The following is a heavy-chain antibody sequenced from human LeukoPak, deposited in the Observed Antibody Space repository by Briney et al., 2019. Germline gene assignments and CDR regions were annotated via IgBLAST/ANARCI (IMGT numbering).Heavy chain of an antibody. D-gene: IGHD1-26*01. CDR2: ISAYNGNT. J-gene: IGHJ4*02. CDR1: GDTFTSYG. CDR3: ASTVGATFFDY. V-gene: IGHV1-18*01. Sequence: EASVRVSCKASGDTFTSYGISWVRQAPGQGLEWMGWISAYNGNTNYAQKLQGRVTMTTDTSTSTAYMELRSLRSDDTAVYYCASTVGATFFDYWGQGTLVTVSS.